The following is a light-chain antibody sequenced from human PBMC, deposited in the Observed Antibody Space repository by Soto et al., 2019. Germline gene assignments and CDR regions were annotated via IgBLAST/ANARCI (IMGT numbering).Light chain of an antibody. CDR2: DAS. Sequence: EIVLTQSPATLSLSPGERATLSCRASQSVSSYLAWYQQKPGQAPRLLIYDASNRATGIPARFSGSGSGTDFTLTISSLEPEDFAVYYCQKRSNWPLTFGGGTKVEIQ. V-gene: IGKV3-11*01. J-gene: IGKJ4*01. CDR1: QSVSSY. CDR3: QKRSNWPLT.